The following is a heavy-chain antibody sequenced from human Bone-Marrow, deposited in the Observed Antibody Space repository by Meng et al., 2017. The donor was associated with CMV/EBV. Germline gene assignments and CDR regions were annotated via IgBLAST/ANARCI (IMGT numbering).Heavy chain of an antibody. V-gene: IGHV2-26*01. Sequence: SGPTLVKPTETLTLTCTVSGFSLSNARMGVSWIRQPPGKTLEWLAHIFSNDEKSYSTSLKSRLTISKDTSKSQVVLTMTNMDPVDTATYYRARILAVVPAAPDNWFDPWGQGTLVTVSS. CDR2: IFSNDEK. J-gene: IGHJ5*02. CDR1: GFSLSNARMG. D-gene: IGHD2-2*01. CDR3: ARILAVVPAAPDNWFDP.